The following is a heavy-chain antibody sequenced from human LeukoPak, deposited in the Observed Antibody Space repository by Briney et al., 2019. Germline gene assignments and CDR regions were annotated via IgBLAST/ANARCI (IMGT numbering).Heavy chain of an antibody. D-gene: IGHD1-26*01. Sequence: ASVKVSCKASGGTFSSYAISWVRQAPGQGLEWMGGIIPIFGTANYAQKFRGRVTITTDESTSTAYMELSSLRSEDTAVYYCARVPGSYWGMEGYYFDYWGQGTLVTVSS. CDR2: IIPIFGTA. CDR3: ARVPGSYWGMEGYYFDY. CDR1: GGTFSSYA. J-gene: IGHJ4*02. V-gene: IGHV1-69*05.